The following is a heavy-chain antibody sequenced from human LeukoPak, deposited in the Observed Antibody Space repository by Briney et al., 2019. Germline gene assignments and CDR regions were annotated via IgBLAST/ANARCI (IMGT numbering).Heavy chain of an antibody. Sequence: ASVKVSCKASGYTFTGFYIHWVRQAPGQGLEWMAWINPNSGGTNYAQKFQDRVTMTRDTSISTAYMELSSLRSDDTAIYYCASPLTTSGWYFDLWCRSTLVTVSS. CDR2: INPNSGGT. CDR3: ASPLTTSGWYFDL. J-gene: IGHJ2*01. V-gene: IGHV1-2*02. D-gene: IGHD1-14*01. CDR1: GYTFTGFY.